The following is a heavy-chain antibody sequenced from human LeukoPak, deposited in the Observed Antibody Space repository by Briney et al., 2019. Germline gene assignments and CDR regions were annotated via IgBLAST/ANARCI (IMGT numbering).Heavy chain of an antibody. CDR2: INPSGGST. D-gene: IGHD2-21*01. V-gene: IGHV1-46*01. CDR1: GYTFTSYY. Sequence: ASVKVSCKASGYTFTSYYMHWVRQAPGQGLEWMGIINPSGGSTSYAQKFQGRVTMTRDTSTSTVYMELSSLRSEDTAVVYCARALYSLGPFDYWGQGTLVTVSS. CDR3: ARALYSLGPFDY. J-gene: IGHJ4*02.